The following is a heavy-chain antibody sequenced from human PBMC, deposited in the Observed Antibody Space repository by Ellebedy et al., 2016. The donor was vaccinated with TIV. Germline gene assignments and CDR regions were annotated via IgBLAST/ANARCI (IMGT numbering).Heavy chain of an antibody. CDR2: IYYTGGT. D-gene: IGHD1-26*01. CDR1: GGSISGSEYF. J-gene: IGHJ4*02. CDR3: ARPGERLYAVYFDY. Sequence: GSLRLSCAVSGGSISGSEYFWAWIRQPPGTGLEWIGSIYYTGGTYYNPSLESRVTISVATSTNHSSLKLSSVTAADTAVYYCARPGERLYAVYFDYWGQGTLVTVSS. V-gene: IGHV4-39*02.